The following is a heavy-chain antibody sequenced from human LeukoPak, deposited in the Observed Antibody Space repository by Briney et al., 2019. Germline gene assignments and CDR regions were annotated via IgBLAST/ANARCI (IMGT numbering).Heavy chain of an antibody. Sequence: SETLSLTCTVSGGSISNYYWNWIRQPPEKGLEWIGYIYYTGSTLYNPSLKSRVTISVDTSKSQFSLNLSSVTAADTAVYYCAREIESSGLFDYWGQGTLVTVSS. J-gene: IGHJ4*02. CDR3: AREIESSGLFDY. CDR1: GGSISNYY. V-gene: IGHV4-59*01. D-gene: IGHD6-19*01. CDR2: IYYTGST.